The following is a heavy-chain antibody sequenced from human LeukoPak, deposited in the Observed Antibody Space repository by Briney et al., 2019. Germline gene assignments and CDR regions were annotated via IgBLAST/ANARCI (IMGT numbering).Heavy chain of an antibody. J-gene: IGHJ3*01. D-gene: IGHD5-18*01. Sequence: GGSLRLSCAASGFTVSSNYMSWVRQAPGKGLEWVAGISAGGDIKYTAGSVRGRCTISRDNSKNTLFLEMDSLTGEDAAVYYCARSVNSAKFISGKPFDLWGQGTMVTVSS. CDR3: ARSVNSAKFISGKPFDL. V-gene: IGHV3-53*01. CDR2: ISAGGDIK. CDR1: GFTVSSNY.